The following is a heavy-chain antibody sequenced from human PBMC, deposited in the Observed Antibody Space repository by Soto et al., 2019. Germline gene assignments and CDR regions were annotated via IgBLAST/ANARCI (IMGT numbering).Heavy chain of an antibody. CDR2: IWYDGSNK. CDR1: GFTFSSYG. J-gene: IGHJ5*02. CDR3: ARDGYYGSGSPYNWFDP. Sequence: QVQLVESGGGVVQPGRSLRLSCAASGFTFSSYGMHWVRQAPGKGLEWVAVIWYDGSNKYYADSVKGRFTISRDNSKNTLYLQMNSLRAEDTAVYYCARDGYYGSGSPYNWFDPWGQGTLVTVSS. D-gene: IGHD3-10*01. V-gene: IGHV3-30*19.